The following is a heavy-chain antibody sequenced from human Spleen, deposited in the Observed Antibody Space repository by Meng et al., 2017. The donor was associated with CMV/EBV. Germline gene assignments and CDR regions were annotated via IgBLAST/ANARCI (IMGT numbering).Heavy chain of an antibody. CDR2: ISCKSGSI. D-gene: IGHD2-15*01. V-gene: IGHV3-9*01. Sequence: SLKISCAASGFTFDDYAMHWVRQAPGKGLEWVSGISCKSGSIGYADSVKGRFTISRDSAKNSLYLQMNSLRAEDTAVYYCARALRVVAARGYYFDYWGQGTLVTVSS. J-gene: IGHJ4*02. CDR3: ARALRVVAARGYYFDY. CDR1: GFTFDDYA.